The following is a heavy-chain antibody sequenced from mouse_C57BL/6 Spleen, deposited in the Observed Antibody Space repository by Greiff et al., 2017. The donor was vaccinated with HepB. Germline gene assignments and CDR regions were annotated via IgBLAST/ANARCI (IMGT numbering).Heavy chain of an antibody. CDR3: ARNYYGSREFYYAMDY. CDR1: GYTFTDYY. J-gene: IGHJ4*01. Sequence: VQLQQSGAGLVKPGASVKISCKASGYTFTDYYINWVKQRPGQGLEWIGKIGPGSGSTYYNEKFKGKATLTADKSSSTAYMQLSSLTSEDSAVYFCARNYYGSREFYYAMDYWGQGTSVTVSS. V-gene: IGHV1-77*01. D-gene: IGHD1-1*01. CDR2: IGPGSGST.